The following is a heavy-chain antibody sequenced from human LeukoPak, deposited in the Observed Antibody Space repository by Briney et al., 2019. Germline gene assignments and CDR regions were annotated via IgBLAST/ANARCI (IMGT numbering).Heavy chain of an antibody. D-gene: IGHD6-13*01. CDR3: AIWPAAADPFDY. CDR1: GFTFTSAW. J-gene: IGHJ4*02. Sequence: GGSLRLSCAASGFTFTSAWMNWVRQAPGKGLEWVSSISSSSSYIYYADSVKGRFTISRDNAKNSLYLQMNSLRAEDTAVYYCAIWPAAADPFDYWGQGTLVTVSS. V-gene: IGHV3-21*01. CDR2: ISSSSSYI.